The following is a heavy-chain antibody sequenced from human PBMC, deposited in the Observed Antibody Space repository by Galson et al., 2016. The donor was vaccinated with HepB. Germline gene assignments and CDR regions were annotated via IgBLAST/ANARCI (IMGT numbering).Heavy chain of an antibody. Sequence: SETLSLTCTVSGGSMSSYYWTWIRQPPGKGLEWIGYMYYSGGSNYNPSLNSRVTISVDTSKNQFSLKLTSVTAADTAVYYCARGLGINYYDSSGYVYWGQGTLVTVSS. CDR3: ARGLGINYYDSSGYVY. J-gene: IGHJ4*02. CDR2: MYYSGGS. CDR1: GGSMSSYY. D-gene: IGHD3-22*01. V-gene: IGHV4-59*01.